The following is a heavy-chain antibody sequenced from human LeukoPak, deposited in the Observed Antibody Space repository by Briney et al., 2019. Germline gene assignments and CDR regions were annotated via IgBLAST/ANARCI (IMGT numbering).Heavy chain of an antibody. D-gene: IGHD2-21*02. CDR3: ATLARRVTTILDY. V-gene: IGHV3-66*01. CDR2: LYAGGST. J-gene: IGHJ4*02. Sequence: GGSLRLSCVASGFSVRGNYMSWVRQAPGKGLEWVSVLYAGGSTYFADSVKGRFIISRDNSKNTLYLQMNSLRAEDTAVYYCATLARRVTTILDYWGQGTLVTVSS. CDR1: GFSVRGNY.